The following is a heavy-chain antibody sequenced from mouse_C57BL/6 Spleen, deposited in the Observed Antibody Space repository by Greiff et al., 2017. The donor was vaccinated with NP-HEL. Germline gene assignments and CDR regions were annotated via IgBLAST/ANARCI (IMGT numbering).Heavy chain of an antibody. V-gene: IGHV1-18*01. Sequence: EVKLVESGPELVKPGASVKIPCKASGYTFTDYNMDWVKQSHGKSLEWIGDINPNNGGTIYNQKFKGKATLTVDKSSSTAYLELRSLTSEDTAVYYCARNYYGSSYEGPYAMDYWGQGTSVTVSS. D-gene: IGHD1-1*01. CDR1: GYTFTDYN. J-gene: IGHJ4*01. CDR3: ARNYYGSSYEGPYAMDY. CDR2: INPNNGGT.